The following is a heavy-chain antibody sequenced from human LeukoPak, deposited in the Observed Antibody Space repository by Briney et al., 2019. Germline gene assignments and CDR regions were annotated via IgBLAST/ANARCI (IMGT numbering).Heavy chain of an antibody. CDR3: ARDNTYYYDSVYYYMDV. CDR2: ISSSSSYI. V-gene: IGHV3-21*01. CDR1: GFTFSSYS. D-gene: IGHD3-22*01. J-gene: IGHJ6*03. Sequence: GSLRLSCAASGFTFSSYSMNWARQAPGKGLEWVSSISSSSSYIYYADSMKGRFTISRDNAKNSLYLQMNSLRAEDTAVYYCARDNTYYYDSVYYYMDVWGKGTTVTVSS.